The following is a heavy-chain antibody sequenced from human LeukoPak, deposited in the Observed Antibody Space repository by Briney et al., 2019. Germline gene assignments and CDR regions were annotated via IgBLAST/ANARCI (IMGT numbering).Heavy chain of an antibody. CDR3: AAGPWELDF. CDR1: GVSINTYY. J-gene: IGHJ4*02. D-gene: IGHD1-26*01. Sequence: SETLSLTCTVSGVSINTYYASWIRQAPGKGLEFIGFIYNGRNTNSNPSLKSRATISVDTSHNQFSLRLTSVTAADSAMYYCAAGPWELDFWGQGTLVTASS. CDR2: IYNGRNT. V-gene: IGHV4-4*09.